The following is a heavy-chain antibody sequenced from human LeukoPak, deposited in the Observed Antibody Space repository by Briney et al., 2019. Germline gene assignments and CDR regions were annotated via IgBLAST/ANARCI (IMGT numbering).Heavy chain of an antibody. CDR3: ARRSWWDAFDI. Sequence: PSETLSLTCAVYGGSFSGYYWSWIRQPPGKGLEWIGEINHSGSTNYNPSLKSRVTISVDTSKNQFSLKLSSVTAADTAVYYCARRSWWDAFDIWGQGTMVTVSS. CDR1: GGSFSGYY. V-gene: IGHV4-34*01. D-gene: IGHD2-15*01. J-gene: IGHJ3*02. CDR2: INHSGST.